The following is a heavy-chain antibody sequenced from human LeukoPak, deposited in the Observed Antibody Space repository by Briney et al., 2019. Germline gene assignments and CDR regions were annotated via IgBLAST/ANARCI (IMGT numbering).Heavy chain of an antibody. CDR2: IYYSGST. J-gene: IGHJ4*02. V-gene: IGHV4-39*07. Sequence: PSETLSLTCTVSGGSISSSSYYWGWIRQPPGKGLEWIGSIYYSGSTYYNPSLKCRVTISVDTSKNQFSLKLSSVTAADTAVYYCARDAKQWLVRGIVDYWGQGTLVTVSS. D-gene: IGHD6-19*01. CDR3: ARDAKQWLVRGIVDY. CDR1: GGSISSSSYY.